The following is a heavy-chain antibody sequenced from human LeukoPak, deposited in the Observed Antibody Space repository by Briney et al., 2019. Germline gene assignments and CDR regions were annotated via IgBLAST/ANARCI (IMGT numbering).Heavy chain of an antibody. CDR2: ISYDGSNK. D-gene: IGHD4-17*01. V-gene: IGHV3-30*18. J-gene: IGHJ4*02. Sequence: GGSLRLSCAASGFIFSSYAMNWVRQAPGKGLEWVAVISYDGSNKYYADSVKGRFTISRDNSKNTLYLQMNSLRAEDTAVYYCAKNEEDMTTVYYFDYWGQGTLVTVSS. CDR3: AKNEEDMTTVYYFDY. CDR1: GFIFSSYA.